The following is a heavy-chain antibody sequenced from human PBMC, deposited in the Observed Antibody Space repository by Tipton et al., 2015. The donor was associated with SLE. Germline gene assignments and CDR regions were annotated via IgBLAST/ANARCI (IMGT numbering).Heavy chain of an antibody. V-gene: IGHV4-34*01. J-gene: IGHJ4*02. CDR2: INHSGST. D-gene: IGHD5-18*01. CDR1: GGSFSNYY. Sequence: TLSLTCAVYGGSFSNYYWSWIRQPPGKGLECIGEINHSGSTNYNPSLKSRVTISVDTSKNQFSLKLSSVTAADTAVYYCPLFVDTAMVKGSLADYWGQGTLVTVSS. CDR3: PLFVDTAMVKGSLADY.